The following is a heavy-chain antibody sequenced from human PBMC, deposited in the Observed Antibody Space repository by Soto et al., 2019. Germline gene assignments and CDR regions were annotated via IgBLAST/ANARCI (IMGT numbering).Heavy chain of an antibody. J-gene: IGHJ2*01. CDR2: ISGSGGST. CDR1: GFTFSSYA. CDR3: AKGPPAGDMWYFDL. V-gene: IGHV3-23*01. Sequence: GESLKISCAASGFTFSSYAMSWVRQAPGKGLEWVSAISGSGGSTYYADSVKGRFTISRDNSKNTLYLQMNSLRAEDTAVYYCAKGPPAGDMWYFDLWGRGTLVTVSS. D-gene: IGHD7-27*01.